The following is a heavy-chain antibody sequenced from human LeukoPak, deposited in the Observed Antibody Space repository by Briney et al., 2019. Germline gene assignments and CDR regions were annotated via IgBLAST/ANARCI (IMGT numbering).Heavy chain of an antibody. D-gene: IGHD3-10*01. J-gene: IGHJ4*02. CDR1: GFNFSSYW. CDR2: IKQDGSEK. V-gene: IGHV3-7*03. Sequence: GGSLRLSRAAPGFNFSSYWMSWVRQAPGKGLEWVANIKQDGSEKYYVDSVKGRFTISRDNAKNSLYLQMNSLRAEDTAVYYCARDRRGPFDYWGQGTLVTVSS. CDR3: ARDRRGPFDY.